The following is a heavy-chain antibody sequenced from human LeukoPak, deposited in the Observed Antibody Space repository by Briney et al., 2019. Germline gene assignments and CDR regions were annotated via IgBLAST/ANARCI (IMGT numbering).Heavy chain of an antibody. CDR1: GYTFTSYA. V-gene: IGHV7-4-1*02. D-gene: IGHD4-11*01. Sequence: GASVKVSCKASGYTFTSYAMNWVRQAPGQGLEWVGWINTNTGNPTYAQGFTGRFVFSLDTSVSTAYLQISSLKAEDTAVYYCARVTVTTPIYYWFDPWGQGTLVTVSS. J-gene: IGHJ5*02. CDR3: ARVTVTTPIYYWFDP. CDR2: INTNTGNP.